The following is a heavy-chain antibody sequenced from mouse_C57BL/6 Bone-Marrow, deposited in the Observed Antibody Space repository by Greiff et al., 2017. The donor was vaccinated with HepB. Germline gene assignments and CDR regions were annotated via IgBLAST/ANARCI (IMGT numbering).Heavy chain of an antibody. CDR2: IDPANGNT. CDR1: GFNIKNTY. V-gene: IGHV14-3*01. CDR3: ALALTSTMITTTGYYYAMDY. D-gene: IGHD2-4*01. J-gene: IGHJ4*01. Sequence: VQLQQSVAELVRPGASVKLSCTASGFNIKNTYMHWVKQRPEQGLEWIGRIDPANGNTKYAPKFQGKATITADTSSNTAHLQLSSLTSEDTAIYYCALALTSTMITTTGYYYAMDYWGQGTSVTVSS.